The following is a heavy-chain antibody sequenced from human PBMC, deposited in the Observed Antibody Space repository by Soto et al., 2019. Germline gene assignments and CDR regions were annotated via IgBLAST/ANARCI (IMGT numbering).Heavy chain of an antibody. J-gene: IGHJ4*02. CDR3: ARHIPWSGTVFDY. CDR1: GFAISHFY. CDR2: ISDSGST. Sequence: QVQLQESGPGLVKPSETLSLTCTVSGFAISHFYWSWIRQSPGTGLEWIGYISDSGSTHYIPSLESRVTISVASSKSLFSLRLSSVTATDTAVYYCARHIPWSGTVFDYWGQGTLVTVSS. D-gene: IGHD6-13*01. V-gene: IGHV4-59*08.